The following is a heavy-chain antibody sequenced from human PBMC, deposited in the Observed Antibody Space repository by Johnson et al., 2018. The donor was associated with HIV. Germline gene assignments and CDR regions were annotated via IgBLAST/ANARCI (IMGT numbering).Heavy chain of an antibody. CDR3: ARVGESDAFDI. Sequence: QLVESGGGLVQPGRSLRLSCAASGFTFDDYAMHWVRQAPGKGLEWVSGISWNSGSIGYADSVKGRFTISRDNAKNSLYLQMNSLRAEDTALYYCARVGESDAFDIWGQGTMVTVSS. J-gene: IGHJ3*02. D-gene: IGHD3-16*01. V-gene: IGHV3-9*01. CDR1: GFTFDDYA. CDR2: ISWNSGSI.